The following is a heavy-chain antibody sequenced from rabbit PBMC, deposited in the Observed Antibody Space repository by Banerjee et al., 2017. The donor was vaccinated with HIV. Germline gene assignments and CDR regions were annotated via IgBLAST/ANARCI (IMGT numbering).Heavy chain of an antibody. J-gene: IGHJ3*01. CDR2: IYAGEGTT. CDR3: ARLSGWGGDF. Sequence: QLKETGGGLVQPGGSLTLSCKASGFDFTNYYMSWVRQAPGKGLEWIGAIYAGEGTTDYASWVNGRFTISSANAQNTVDLQMNSLTAADTATYFCARLSGWGGDFWGQGTLVTVS. CDR1: GFDFTNYY. V-gene: IGHV1S7*01. D-gene: IGHD4-1*01.